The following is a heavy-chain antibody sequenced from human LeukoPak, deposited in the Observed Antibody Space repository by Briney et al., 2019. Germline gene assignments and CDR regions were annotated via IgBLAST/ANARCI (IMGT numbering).Heavy chain of an antibody. J-gene: IGHJ4*02. CDR2: VRGSDAGT. D-gene: IGHD1-26*01. CDR3: AKNRGGSYYSGSDY. CDR1: GFTFSSYA. Sequence: GGSLRLSCAASGFTFSSYAMNWVRQAPGKGLEWVSAVRGSDAGTSYADSVKGRFTISRDNTKNTLYLQMNSLRAEDTAVYYCAKNRGGSYYSGSDYWGQGTLVTVSS. V-gene: IGHV3-23*01.